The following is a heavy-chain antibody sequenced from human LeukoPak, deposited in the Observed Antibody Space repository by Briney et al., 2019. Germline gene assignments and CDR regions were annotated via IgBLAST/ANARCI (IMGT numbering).Heavy chain of an antibody. CDR1: GFTFRDTG. CDR3: AKDWGTSGDRSSYGFLDH. D-gene: IGHD2-2*01. Sequence: PTGGSLRLSCAASGFTFRDTGMHWVRQAPGKGLEWVAIIWYDGSEQYYADSVKGRFTISRDNSKNTVFLQLCSLRADDSAMYYCAKDWGTSGDRSSYGFLDHWSQGTLVTVSS. J-gene: IGHJ4*02. CDR2: IWYDGSEQ. V-gene: IGHV3-33*06.